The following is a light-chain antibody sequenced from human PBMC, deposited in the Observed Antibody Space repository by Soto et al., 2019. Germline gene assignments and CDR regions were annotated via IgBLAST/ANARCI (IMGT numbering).Light chain of an antibody. Sequence: QAVVTQSPSASASLGASVKLTCTLSSGHSSYAIAWHQQHPEKGPRYLMKLNSDGSHSKGDAIPDRFSGSSSGAERYLTISSLQSEDEADYYCQTWGSGIRVLFGGGTKLTVL. CDR2: LNSDGSH. CDR1: SGHSSYA. J-gene: IGLJ2*01. V-gene: IGLV4-69*01. CDR3: QTWGSGIRVL.